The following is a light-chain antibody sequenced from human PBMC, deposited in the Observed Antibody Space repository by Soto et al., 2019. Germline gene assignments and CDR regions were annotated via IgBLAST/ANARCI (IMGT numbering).Light chain of an antibody. J-gene: IGKJ4*01. V-gene: IGKV3-11*01. CDR2: DTS. Sequence: EIMLTQSPATLSLSPGERATLSCRASQSVNTYLAWYQQKPGQAPRLLIYDTSNRATGIPARFSGSGSGTDFTLTISSLEPEDFAVYYCQQRSNWPRTFGGGTNVEIK. CDR3: QQRSNWPRT. CDR1: QSVNTY.